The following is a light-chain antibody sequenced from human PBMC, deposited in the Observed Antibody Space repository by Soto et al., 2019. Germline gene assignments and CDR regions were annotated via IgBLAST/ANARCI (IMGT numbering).Light chain of an antibody. CDR2: DVT. Sequence: QSALTQPRSVSGSPGQSVTISCTGTSSDVGVSRSVSWYQQHPGKAPKLIISDVTKRPSGVPYRFSGSKSGNTASLTISGLQAADEADYYCTSYGGRDNLMFGGGTKLTVL. J-gene: IGLJ3*02. CDR3: TSYGGRDNLM. CDR1: SSDVGVSRS. V-gene: IGLV2-11*01.